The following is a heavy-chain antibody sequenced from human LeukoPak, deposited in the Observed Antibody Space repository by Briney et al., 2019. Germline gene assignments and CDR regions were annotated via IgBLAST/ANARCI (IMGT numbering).Heavy chain of an antibody. V-gene: IGHV3-23*01. CDR2: ISGSGGST. J-gene: IGHJ4*02. CDR1: GFTFSSYA. Sequence: GSLRLSCAASGFTFSSYAMSWVRQAPGKGLEWVSAISGSGGSTYYADSVKGRFTISRDNSKNTLYLQMNSLRAEDTAVYYCARDSDYYDSSGYYYLRRFDYWGQGTLVTVSS. D-gene: IGHD3-22*01. CDR3: ARDSDYYDSSGYYYLRRFDY.